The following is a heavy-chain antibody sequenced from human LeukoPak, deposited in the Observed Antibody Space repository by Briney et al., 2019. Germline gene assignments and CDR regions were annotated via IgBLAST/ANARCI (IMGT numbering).Heavy chain of an antibody. CDR2: IIPILGIA. V-gene: IGHV1-69*04. CDR1: GGTFSSYA. Sequence: GASVKVSCKASGGTFSSYAISWVRQAPGQGLEWMGRIIPILGIANYAQKFQGRVTITADKSTSTAYMELNSLRAEDTAVYYCTKDKGVSITDAGTGDYWGQGTLVTVSS. CDR3: TKDKGVSITDAGTGDY. J-gene: IGHJ4*02. D-gene: IGHD6-13*01.